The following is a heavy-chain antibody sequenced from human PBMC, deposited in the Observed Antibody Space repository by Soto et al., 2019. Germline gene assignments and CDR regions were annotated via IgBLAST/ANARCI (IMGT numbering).Heavy chain of an antibody. Sequence: GGSLRLSCAASGFTFSSYSMNWVRQAPGKGLEWVSYISSSSSTIYYADSVKGRFTISRDNAKNSLYLQMNSLRDEDTAVYYCARNYNILTYYGRDVWGKGTRFTVSS. D-gene: IGHD3-9*01. CDR1: GFTFSSYS. CDR3: ARNYNILTYYGRDV. J-gene: IGHJ6*04. V-gene: IGHV3-48*02. CDR2: ISSSSSTI.